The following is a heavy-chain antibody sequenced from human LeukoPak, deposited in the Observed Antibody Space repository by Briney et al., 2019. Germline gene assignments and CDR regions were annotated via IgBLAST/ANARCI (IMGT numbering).Heavy chain of an antibody. CDR3: AKDSGGNQFSYYMDV. J-gene: IGHJ6*03. V-gene: IGHV3-30*02. CDR2: IWYDGSNK. Sequence: GGSLRLSCAASGFTFSSYSMNWVRQAPGKGLEGVAVIWYDGSNKYYADSVKGRFTISRDNSKNTLYLQMNSLRAEDTAVYYCAKDSGGNQFSYYMDVWGKGTTVTVSS. CDR1: GFTFSSYS. D-gene: IGHD4-23*01.